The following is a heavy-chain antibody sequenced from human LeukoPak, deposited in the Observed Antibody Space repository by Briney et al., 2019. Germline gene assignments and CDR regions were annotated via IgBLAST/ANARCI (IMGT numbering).Heavy chain of an antibody. CDR3: ARDHRAVAGPSAFDI. V-gene: IGHV3-48*01. CDR2: ISSSSSTI. D-gene: IGHD6-19*01. J-gene: IGHJ3*02. Sequence: GGSLRLSCAASGFTFSSYSMNWVRQAPGKGLEWVSYISSSSSTIYYADSVKGRFTISRDNAKNSLYLQMNSLRAEDTAVYYCARDHRAVAGPSAFDIWGQGTMVTVSS. CDR1: GFTFSSYS.